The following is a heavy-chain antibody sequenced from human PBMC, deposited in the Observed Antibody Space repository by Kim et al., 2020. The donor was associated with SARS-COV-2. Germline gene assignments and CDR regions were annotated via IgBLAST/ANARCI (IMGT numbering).Heavy chain of an antibody. J-gene: IGHJ4*02. Sequence: NGGTNYAQSFQGRVTMTRDTSISAAYMDLSSLRSDDTAVYFCARGVPPDYWGQGTLVTVSS. CDR2: NGGT. V-gene: IGHV1-2*02. CDR3: ARGVPPDY.